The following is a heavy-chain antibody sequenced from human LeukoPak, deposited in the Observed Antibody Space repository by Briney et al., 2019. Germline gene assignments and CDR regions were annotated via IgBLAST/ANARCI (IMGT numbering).Heavy chain of an antibody. V-gene: IGHV3-53*01. J-gene: IGHJ4*02. CDR1: GLTVSRNY. D-gene: IGHD3-22*01. CDR3: AKDHESDGYPCLDH. Sequence: GGSLRLSCAASGLTVSRNYMSWVRQAAGKGREWVSVIYSGGSTYYADSVDGRFTISRDNSRNTLSLQMDSLRAEDTAVYYCAKDHESDGYPCLDHWGLGTLVTVSS. CDR2: IYSGGST.